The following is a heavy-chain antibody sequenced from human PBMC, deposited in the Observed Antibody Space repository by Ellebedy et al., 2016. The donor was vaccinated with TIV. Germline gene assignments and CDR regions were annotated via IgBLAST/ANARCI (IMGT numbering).Heavy chain of an antibody. CDR3: AKGLLRELLGFDS. Sequence: ASVKVSCKASGDTFINSYIHWVRQAPGQGLEWLGWINPHNGGTNYALNFRGRVTMTTNMSINTAYMELSTLTFDDTAIYYCAKGLLRELLGFDSWGQGTLVAVSS. V-gene: IGHV1-2*02. D-gene: IGHD1-26*01. CDR1: GDTFINSY. CDR2: INPHNGGT. J-gene: IGHJ4*02.